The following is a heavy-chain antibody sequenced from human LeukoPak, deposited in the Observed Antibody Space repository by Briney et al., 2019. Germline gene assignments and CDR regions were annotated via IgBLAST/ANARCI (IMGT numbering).Heavy chain of an antibody. CDR2: ISSSGSTI. V-gene: IGHV3-11*04. CDR1: GFTFSDYY. J-gene: IGHJ6*03. Sequence: GGSLRLSCAASGFTFSDYYMSWIRQAPGKGLEWVSYISSSGSTIYYADSVKCRFTISRDNAKNSLYLQMNSLRAEDTAVYYCARDFRISYYGSGRHITNGQKNIGYYYYYMDVWGKGTTVTVSS. D-gene: IGHD3-10*01. CDR3: ARDFRISYYGSGRHITNGQKNIGYYYYYMDV.